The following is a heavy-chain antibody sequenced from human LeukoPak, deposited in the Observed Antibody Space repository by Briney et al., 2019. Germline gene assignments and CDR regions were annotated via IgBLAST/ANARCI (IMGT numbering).Heavy chain of an antibody. V-gene: IGHV3-23*01. D-gene: IGHD2-2*01. J-gene: IGHJ4*02. CDR2: ISDSGDKT. CDR1: GFTFSNYA. Sequence: GGSLRLSCAASGFTFSNYAMSWVRQAPGKGLECVSAISDSGDKTDYADSVRGRFTIYRDNSKDTLYLQMNSLGAADTAVYYCAKDAGGYCNNSSCWGQGTLVTVSS. CDR3: AKDAGGYCNNSSC.